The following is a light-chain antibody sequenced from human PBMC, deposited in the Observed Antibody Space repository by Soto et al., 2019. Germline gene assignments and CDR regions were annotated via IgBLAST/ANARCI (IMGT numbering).Light chain of an antibody. Sequence: EIVMTQSPATLPVSPGERATLSCRASQSVSSNLAWYQQKPGQAPRLLIYGASTRAAGIPARFSGSGSGTEFSLTISSLQAEDFAVDYWQQYNNWPPYTFGQGTKLEIK. J-gene: IGKJ2*01. CDR2: GAS. V-gene: IGKV3-15*01. CDR1: QSVSSN. CDR3: QQYNNWPPYT.